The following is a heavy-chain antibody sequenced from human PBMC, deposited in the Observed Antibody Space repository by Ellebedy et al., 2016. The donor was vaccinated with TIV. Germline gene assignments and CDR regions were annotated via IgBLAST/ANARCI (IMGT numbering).Heavy chain of an antibody. J-gene: IGHJ6*02. V-gene: IGHV3-33*08. CDR3: ARGITVADSRGFFYYYGLDV. Sequence: GESLKISCAASGFTFSSYGMHWVRQAPGKGLEWVAVIWYDGSNKYYADSVKGRFTISRDNSKNTLYLQMNSLRAEDTAVYYCARGITVADSRGFFYYYGLDVWGQGTTVTVSS. CDR1: GFTFSSYG. CDR2: IWYDGSNK. D-gene: IGHD6-19*01.